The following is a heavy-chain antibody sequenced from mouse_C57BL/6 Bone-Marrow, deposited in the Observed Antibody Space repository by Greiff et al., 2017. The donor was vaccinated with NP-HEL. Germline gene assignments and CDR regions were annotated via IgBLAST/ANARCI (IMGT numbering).Heavy chain of an antibody. CDR1: GFTFSSYA. V-gene: IGHV5-4*01. CDR3: ARDASIITPYYFGC. CDR2: ISDGGSYT. Sequence: EVKLVESGGGLVKPGGSLKLSCAASGFTFSSYAMSWVRQTPEKRLEWVATISDGGSYTYYPDNVKGRFTISRDNAKNNLYLQMSHLKSDDTAMYYCARDASIITPYYFGCWGQGTTLTVSS. J-gene: IGHJ2*01. D-gene: IGHD2-4*01.